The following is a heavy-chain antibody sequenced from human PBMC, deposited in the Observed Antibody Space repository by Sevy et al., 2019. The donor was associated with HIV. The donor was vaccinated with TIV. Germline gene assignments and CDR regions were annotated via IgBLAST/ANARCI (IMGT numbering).Heavy chain of an antibody. V-gene: IGHV1-8*01. Sequence: ASVKVSCKASGYTFTSYDINWVRQATGQGLEWMGWMNPNSGNTVYAQKFQGRVTMTRNTSISTAYMELSSLRSEDTAVYYCARDTYYYDSSGYFIFDSWGQGTLVTVSS. CDR2: MNPNSGNT. CDR1: GYTFTSYD. J-gene: IGHJ4*02. CDR3: ARDTYYYDSSGYFIFDS. D-gene: IGHD3-22*01.